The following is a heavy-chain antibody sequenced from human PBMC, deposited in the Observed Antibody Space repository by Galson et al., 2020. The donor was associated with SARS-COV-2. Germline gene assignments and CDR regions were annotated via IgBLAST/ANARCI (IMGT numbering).Heavy chain of an antibody. CDR3: ARLKYYTSGVNFYFDY. CDR2: IYPGDSET. CDR1: GYGFSSYW. V-gene: IGHV5-51*01. Sequence: GESLKISCKGSGYGFSSYWIGWVRQMPGKGLEWMGIIYPGDSETRHSPSFQGQVTMSVDKSIGTAYLQWGSLKASDTAIYYCARLKYYTSGVNFYFDYWGQGTQVTVSS. D-gene: IGHD2-8*01. J-gene: IGHJ4*02.